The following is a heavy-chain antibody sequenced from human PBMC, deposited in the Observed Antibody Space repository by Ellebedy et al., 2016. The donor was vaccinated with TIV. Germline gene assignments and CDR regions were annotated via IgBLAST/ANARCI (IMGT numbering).Heavy chain of an antibody. Sequence: GGSLRLSCAASGFTFSICAMNWVRQAPGKGLEWVSSISSSGDHGYYADSVKGRFTMSRDNAENSLYLQMDSLRDEDTAVYYCARETGMDVWGQGTTVTVSS. CDR3: ARETGMDV. CDR2: ISSSGDHG. D-gene: IGHD3-9*01. CDR1: GFTFSICA. J-gene: IGHJ6*02. V-gene: IGHV3-21*01.